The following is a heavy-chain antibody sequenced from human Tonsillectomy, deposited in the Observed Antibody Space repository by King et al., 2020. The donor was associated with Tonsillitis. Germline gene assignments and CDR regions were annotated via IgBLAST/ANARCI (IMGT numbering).Heavy chain of an antibody. CDR2: ITREGTTT. Sequence: VQLVESGGGLVQPGGSLRLSCAASEFTFSSYWMHWVRQAPGRGLVWVSRITREGTTTNYADSVKGRFTISRDNSKNTLYLQMNSLRADDTAVYYCARGRGRGSYFDYWGQGALVTVSS. CDR1: EFTFSSYW. CDR3: ARGRGRGSYFDY. J-gene: IGHJ4*02. D-gene: IGHD3-16*01. V-gene: IGHV3-74*01.